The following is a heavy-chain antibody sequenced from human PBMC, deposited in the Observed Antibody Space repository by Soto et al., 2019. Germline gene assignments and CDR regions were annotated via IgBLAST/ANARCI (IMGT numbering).Heavy chain of an antibody. D-gene: IGHD1-1*01. CDR2: ISYDGSNK. V-gene: IGHV3-30*18. Sequence: VQLVESGGGVVQPGRSLRLSCAASGFTVSSYGMHWVRQAPGKGLEWVAVISYDGSNKYYADSVKGRFTISRDNSKNTLYLQMNRLRAEDTAVYYCAKDVLHYNWNDEADSYGMAVWGPGPTVTVAS. CDR3: AKDVLHYNWNDEADSYGMAV. J-gene: IGHJ6*02. CDR1: GFTVSSYG.